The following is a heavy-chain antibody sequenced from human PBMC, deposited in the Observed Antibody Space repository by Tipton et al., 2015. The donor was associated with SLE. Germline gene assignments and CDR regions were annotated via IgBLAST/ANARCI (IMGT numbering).Heavy chain of an antibody. CDR2: IYNSGST. CDR1: GGSISDNY. J-gene: IGHJ5*01. Sequence: LRLSCTVSGGSISDNYWSWIRQPPGRGLEWIGFIYNSGSTNYNPSFNSRVTMSVDTSKNQFTLKLSTVTAADTAVYYCARHNGQYNWFDSWGQGTLVTVSS. V-gene: IGHV4-59*01. D-gene: IGHD1-1*01. CDR3: ARHNGQYNWFDS.